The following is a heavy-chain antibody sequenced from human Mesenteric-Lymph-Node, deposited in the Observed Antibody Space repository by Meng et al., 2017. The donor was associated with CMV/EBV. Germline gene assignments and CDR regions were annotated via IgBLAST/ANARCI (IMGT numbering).Heavy chain of an antibody. CDR2: VSHSGST. J-gene: IGHJ5*02. CDR3: ASTKITIFGVVTFETASYNWFDP. D-gene: IGHD3-3*01. CDR1: GGSVSSGNFF. Sequence: SETLSLTCTVSGGSVSSGNFFWSWTRHPPGKGLEWIGYVSHSGSTNYNPSLKSRVTISVDKSKNQFSLKMFSVTAADTAVYYCASTKITIFGVVTFETASYNWFDPWGQGTLVTVSS. V-gene: IGHV4-61*01.